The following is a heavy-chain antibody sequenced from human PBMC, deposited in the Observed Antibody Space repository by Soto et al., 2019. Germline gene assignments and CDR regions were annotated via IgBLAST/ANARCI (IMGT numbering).Heavy chain of an antibody. Sequence: QVQLVESGGGVVQPGRSLRLSCAASGFTFSSYGMHWVRQAPGKGLEWVAVISYDGSNKYYADSVQGRFTISRDNSKNTLYLQMNSLRAEDKAVYYCAKDPSTDYYDSSGYPTDYWGQGTLVTVSS. CDR3: AKDPSTDYYDSSGYPTDY. CDR1: GFTFSSYG. CDR2: ISYDGSNK. V-gene: IGHV3-30*18. J-gene: IGHJ4*02. D-gene: IGHD3-22*01.